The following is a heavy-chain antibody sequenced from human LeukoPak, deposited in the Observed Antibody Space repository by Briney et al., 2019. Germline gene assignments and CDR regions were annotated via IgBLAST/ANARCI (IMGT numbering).Heavy chain of an antibody. D-gene: IGHD3-10*01. CDR3: AKLAKYFYGAETFYFFEH. J-gene: IGHJ4*02. Sequence: GGSLRLSCAASGFSFTTYWMSWVRQAQGKGLEWVANINQDGTEKYYVDSVKGRFTISRDNDKNSLYLQMNSLRVKDTAVYYCAKLAKYFYGAETFYFFEHWGQGTPVTASS. V-gene: IGHV3-7*01. CDR1: GFSFTTYW. CDR2: INQDGTEK.